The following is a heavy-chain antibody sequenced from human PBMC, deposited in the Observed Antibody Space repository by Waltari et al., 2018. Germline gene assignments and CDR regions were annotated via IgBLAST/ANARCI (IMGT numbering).Heavy chain of an antibody. Sequence: QVQLVQSGAEVKKPGASVKVSCKASGYTFTSYAMHWVRQAPGQRLEWMGWINAGNGNTKYSQKFQGRVTIPRDTSASTAYMELSSLRSEDTAVYYCARGARYYFDYWGQGTLVTVSS. CDR3: ARGARYYFDY. J-gene: IGHJ4*02. CDR2: INAGNGNT. CDR1: GYTFTSYA. V-gene: IGHV1-3*01. D-gene: IGHD1-26*01.